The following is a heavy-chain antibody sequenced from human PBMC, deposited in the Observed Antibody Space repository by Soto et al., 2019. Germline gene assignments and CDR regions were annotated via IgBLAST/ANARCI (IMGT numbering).Heavy chain of an antibody. CDR2: IIPLFGTT. CDR1: GGTFNNYA. D-gene: IGHD3-22*01. J-gene: IGHJ3*02. V-gene: IGHV1-69*13. Sequence: SVKVSCKASGGTFNNYAISWVRQAPGQGLEWMGGIIPLFGTTNYAQKFQGRVTITADESTSTAYMELSSLRSEDTAFYYCARPRSHYYDRSAERAFDIWGQGTMVTVSS. CDR3: ARPRSHYYDRSAERAFDI.